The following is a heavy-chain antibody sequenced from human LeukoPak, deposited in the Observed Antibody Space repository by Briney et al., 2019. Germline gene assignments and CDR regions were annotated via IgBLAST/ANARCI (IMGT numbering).Heavy chain of an antibody. J-gene: IGHJ4*02. Sequence: GGSLRLSCAASGFTLSSYSMHWVRQAPGKGLVWVSRINGDGSSTSYADSVKGRFTISRDNAKNTLYIQMNSLRAEDTAVYYCARDDYGGLNYWGPGTLVTVSS. V-gene: IGHV3-74*01. CDR2: INGDGSST. D-gene: IGHD4-23*01. CDR1: GFTLSSYS. CDR3: ARDDYGGLNY.